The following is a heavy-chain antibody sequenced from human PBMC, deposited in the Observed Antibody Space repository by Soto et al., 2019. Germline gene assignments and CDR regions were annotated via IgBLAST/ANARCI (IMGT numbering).Heavy chain of an antibody. CDR1: GGSISSYY. CDR3: ARHEVYDFWSGYSPYYYYMDV. CDR2: IYYSGST. V-gene: IGHV4-59*08. Sequence: SETLSLTCTVSGGSISSYYWSWIRQPPGKGLEWIGYIYYSGSTNYNPSLKSRVTISADTSKNQFSLKLSSVTAADTAVYYCARHEVYDFWSGYSPYYYYMDVWGKGTTVTVSS. D-gene: IGHD3-3*01. J-gene: IGHJ6*03.